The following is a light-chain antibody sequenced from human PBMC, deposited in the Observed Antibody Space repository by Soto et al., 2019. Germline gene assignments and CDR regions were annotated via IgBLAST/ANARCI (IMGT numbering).Light chain of an antibody. V-gene: IGKV3-15*01. CDR1: QSVSSD. Sequence: DIGMTQSAANLCVYPGERGNLXCRASQSVSSDLDWYQQNAGKAPRLLICDASTRATGIQARLSGSGSGKEFTLNISSLQSEDFAVYYCKQYNNWHPWTFGQGTKVDIK. CDR2: DAS. J-gene: IGKJ1*01. CDR3: KQYNNWHPWT.